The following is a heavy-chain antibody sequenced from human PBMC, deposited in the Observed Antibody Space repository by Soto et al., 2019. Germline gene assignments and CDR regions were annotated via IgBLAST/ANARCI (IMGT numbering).Heavy chain of an antibody. D-gene: IGHD1-26*01. CDR2: MFHSGSP. J-gene: IGHJ4*02. Sequence: SETLSLTCTVSGGSISTYYWSWIRQPPGKRLEWIGYMFHSGSPSYNPSLKSRVTISGDTSKNQFSLKVTSVTAADTAVYYCARVGATAELDFWGQGLLVTV. CDR3: ARVGATAELDF. V-gene: IGHV4-59*01. CDR1: GGSISTYY.